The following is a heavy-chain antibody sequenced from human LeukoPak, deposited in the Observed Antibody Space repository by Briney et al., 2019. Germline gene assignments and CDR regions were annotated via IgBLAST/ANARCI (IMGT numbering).Heavy chain of an antibody. D-gene: IGHD6-6*01. J-gene: IGHJ5*02. CDR2: MNPNSGNT. CDR1: GYTFTSYD. Sequence: GASVKVSCKASGYTFTSYDINWVRQATGQGLEWMGWMNPNSGNTSYAQKFQGRVTMTRDTSTSTVYMELSSLRSEDTAVYYCARAYGYSSSSGNWFDPWGQGTLVTVSS. V-gene: IGHV1-8*02. CDR3: ARAYGYSSSSGNWFDP.